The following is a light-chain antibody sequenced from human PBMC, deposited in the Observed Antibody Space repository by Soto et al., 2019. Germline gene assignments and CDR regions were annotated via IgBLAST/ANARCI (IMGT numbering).Light chain of an antibody. V-gene: IGLV2-8*01. CDR2: DVA. CDR3: SSYAGTNIVL. Sequence: QSALTQPPSASGSPGQSVTISCTGTSSDVGGYNYVSWYQQHPGKAPKLMIYDVAKRPSGVPDRFSGSKSGNTASLIVSGLQAEDEADYYCSSYAGTNIVLYGGGTKVTVL. J-gene: IGLJ2*01. CDR1: SSDVGGYNY.